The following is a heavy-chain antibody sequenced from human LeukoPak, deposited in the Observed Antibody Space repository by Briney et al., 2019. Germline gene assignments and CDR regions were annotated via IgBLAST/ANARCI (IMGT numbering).Heavy chain of an antibody. Sequence: PGGSLRLSCAASGFTFSSFWMHWVRQAPGKGLVWVSRINNDGSSTAYADSVKGRFTISRDNAKNTLYLQMNSLRAEDTAVYCCARDSFVTISGGWNWFDPWGQGTLVTVSS. CDR3: ARDSFVTISGGWNWFDP. CDR1: GFTFSSFW. J-gene: IGHJ5*02. CDR2: INNDGSST. D-gene: IGHD3-3*01. V-gene: IGHV3-74*01.